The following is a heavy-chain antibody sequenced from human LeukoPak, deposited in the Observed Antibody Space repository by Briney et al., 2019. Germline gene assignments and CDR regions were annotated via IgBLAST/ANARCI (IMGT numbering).Heavy chain of an antibody. CDR2: IYYSGST. D-gene: IGHD2-15*01. CDR1: GGSISSGDYY. V-gene: IGHV4-30-4*01. J-gene: IGHJ4*02. Sequence: SQTLSLTCTVSGGSISSGDYYWSWIRQPPGKGLEWIGYIYYSGSTNYNPSLKSRVTISVDTSKNQFSLKLSSVTAADTAVYYCARSVVVVAAVDYWGQGTLVTVSS. CDR3: ARSVVVVAAVDY.